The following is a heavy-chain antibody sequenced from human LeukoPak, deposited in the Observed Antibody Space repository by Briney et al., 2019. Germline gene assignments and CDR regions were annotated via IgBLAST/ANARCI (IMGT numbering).Heavy chain of an antibody. CDR3: ARDGETTVVTPRYFDY. CDR2: INPSGGST. D-gene: IGHD4-23*01. CDR1: GYTFTTYY. V-gene: IGHV1-46*01. J-gene: IGHJ4*02. Sequence: ASVKVSCKASGYTFTTYYMHWVRQAPGQGLEWMRIINPSGGSTSYAQKFQGRVTMTRDTSTSTVFMELSSLRSEDTAVYYCARDGETTVVTPRYFDYWGQGTLVTVSS.